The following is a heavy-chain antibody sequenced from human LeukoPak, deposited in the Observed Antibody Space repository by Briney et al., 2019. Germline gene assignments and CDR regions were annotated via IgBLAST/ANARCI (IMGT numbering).Heavy chain of an antibody. Sequence: ASVKVSCKASGYTFTNYCIHWVRQAPGEGLEWMGLINPSGGTTSYAQNFQGRATMTTDTSTTTIHMELNSLRSEDTAVYYCAKALQGPNILRHWGQGTLVIVSS. J-gene: IGHJ1*01. D-gene: IGHD1/OR15-1a*01. CDR3: AKALQGPNILRH. CDR1: GYTFTNYC. CDR2: INPSGGTT. V-gene: IGHV1-46*03.